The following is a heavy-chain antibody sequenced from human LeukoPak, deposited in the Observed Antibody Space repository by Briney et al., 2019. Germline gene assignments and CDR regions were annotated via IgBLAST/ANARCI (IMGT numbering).Heavy chain of an antibody. V-gene: IGHV5-51*01. Sequence: GESLKISCKGSGYSSTSYWIGWVRPMPGKGLEWMGIIYPGDSDTRYSPSFQGQVTISADKSISTAYLQWSSLKASDTAMYYCAGTGYSSSWGFDYWGQGTLVTVSS. J-gene: IGHJ4*02. CDR2: IYPGDSDT. CDR3: AGTGYSSSWGFDY. CDR1: GYSSTSYW. D-gene: IGHD6-13*01.